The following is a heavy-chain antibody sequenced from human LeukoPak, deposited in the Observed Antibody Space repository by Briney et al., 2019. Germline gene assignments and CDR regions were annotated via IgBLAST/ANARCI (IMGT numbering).Heavy chain of an antibody. J-gene: IGHJ4*02. Sequence: SETLSLTCTVSGGSISSHYWSWIRQPPGRGLEWIGYIYYSGSTNYNPSLKSRVTISVDTSKNQFSLQLSSVTATDTAVYFCARHSSSWYPDYWGQGTLVTVSS. CDR3: ARHSSSWYPDY. D-gene: IGHD6-13*01. CDR1: GGSISSHY. V-gene: IGHV4-59*08. CDR2: IYYSGST.